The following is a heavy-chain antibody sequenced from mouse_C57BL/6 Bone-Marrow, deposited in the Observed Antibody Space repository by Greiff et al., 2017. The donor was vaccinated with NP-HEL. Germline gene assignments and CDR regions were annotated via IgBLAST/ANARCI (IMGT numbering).Heavy chain of an antibody. CDR3: ASSHYYGSRYYFDY. Sequence: EVQGVESGGGLVQPGGSLSLSCAASGFTFTDYYMSWVRQPPGKALEWLGFIRNKANGYTTESSASVKGRFTISRDNSQSILYLQMNALRAEDSATYYCASSHYYGSRYYFDYWGQGTTLTVSS. CDR2: IRNKANGYTT. CDR1: GFTFTDYY. J-gene: IGHJ2*01. D-gene: IGHD1-1*01. V-gene: IGHV7-3*01.